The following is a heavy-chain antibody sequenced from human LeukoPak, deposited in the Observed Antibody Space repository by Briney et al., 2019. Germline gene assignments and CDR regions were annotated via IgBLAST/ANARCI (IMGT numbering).Heavy chain of an antibody. CDR3: ARAPFDSSGYYYDFYSYYMDV. V-gene: IGHV3-53*01. CDR1: GFTVSSNY. J-gene: IGHJ6*03. CDR2: IYSVGST. Sequence: GGSLRLSCAASGFTVSSNYMSWVRQAPGKGLEWVSVIYSVGSTYYADSVRGRFTISRDNSKSTLYLQMNSLRAEDTAVYYCARAPFDSSGYYYDFYSYYMDVWGKGTTVTVSS. D-gene: IGHD3-22*01.